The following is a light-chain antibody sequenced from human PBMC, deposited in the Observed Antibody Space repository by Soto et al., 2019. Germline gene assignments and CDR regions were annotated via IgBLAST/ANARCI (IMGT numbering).Light chain of an antibody. Sequence: DIQMTQSPTSLYASVGDRVTVTCRASQSISNNLSWYQQKPWKAPRLLIYAASSLQSGVPSRFSGRGSGTDFTLTISSLQPEDFATYFCLQTYSTWTFGQGTKVEIK. CDR1: QSISNN. CDR3: LQTYSTWT. CDR2: AAS. V-gene: IGKV1-39*01. J-gene: IGKJ1*01.